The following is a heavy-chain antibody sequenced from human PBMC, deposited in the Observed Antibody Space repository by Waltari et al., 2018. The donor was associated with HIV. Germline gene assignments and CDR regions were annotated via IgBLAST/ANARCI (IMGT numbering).Heavy chain of an antibody. V-gene: IGHV3-48*01. Sequence: EVQLVESGGGLVQPGGPLRLSWGALGFLFVSYRMNWVRQAPGKGLEWVSYISSSGSTIYYADSVRGRFTISRDNAKNSLYLQLNSLRAEDTAVYYCARDYSGTYADFDYWGQGTLVTVSS. CDR1: GFLFVSYR. CDR3: ARDYSGTYADFDY. D-gene: IGHD1-26*01. CDR2: ISSSGSTI. J-gene: IGHJ4*02.